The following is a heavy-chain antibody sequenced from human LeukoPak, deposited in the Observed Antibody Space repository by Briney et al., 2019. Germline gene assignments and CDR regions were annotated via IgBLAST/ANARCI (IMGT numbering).Heavy chain of an antibody. Sequence: GGSLRLSCAASGFTFSSYSMKWVRQAPGKGLEWVSAIVDSGTSTYYADSVKGRFTISRDNSKNTLFLQMNSLRAEDTAVYYCAKDSYYYGSGRYNWFDPWGQGTLVTVSS. J-gene: IGHJ5*02. CDR1: GFTFSSYS. D-gene: IGHD3-10*01. CDR3: AKDSYYYGSGRYNWFDP. V-gene: IGHV3-23*01. CDR2: IVDSGTST.